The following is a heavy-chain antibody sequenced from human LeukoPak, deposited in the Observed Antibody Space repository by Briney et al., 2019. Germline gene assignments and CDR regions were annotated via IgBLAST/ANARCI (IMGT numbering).Heavy chain of an antibody. Sequence: SETLSLTCTVSGGSIGNNYWTWIRQPPGKGLEYIGYIYYTGATNYNPSLKSRVTISVDTSKSQFSLELSSVTAADTAVYFCAKYGNSGWVIDNWGQGALVTVSS. CDR3: AKYGNSGWVIDN. J-gene: IGHJ4*02. V-gene: IGHV4-59*08. CDR1: GGSIGNNY. D-gene: IGHD6-19*01. CDR2: IYYTGAT.